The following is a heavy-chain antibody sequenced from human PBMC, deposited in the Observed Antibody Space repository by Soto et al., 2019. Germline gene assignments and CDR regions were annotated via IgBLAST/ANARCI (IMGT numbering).Heavy chain of an antibody. V-gene: IGHV3-23*01. CDR2: ISGSDGST. CDR1: GFSFSSYA. J-gene: IGHJ4*02. CDR3: AKDRERDAWYEDY. D-gene: IGHD6-13*01. Sequence: GGSLRLSCVASGFSFSSYAMSWVRQAPGKGLEWVSVISGSDGSTYYADSVKGRFTISRDNSKNTLYLHMNSLRAEDTAVYYCAKDRERDAWYEDYWGQGTLVTVSS.